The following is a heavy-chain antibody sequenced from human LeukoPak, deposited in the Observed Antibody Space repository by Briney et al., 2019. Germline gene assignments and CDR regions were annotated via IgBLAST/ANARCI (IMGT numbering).Heavy chain of an antibody. D-gene: IGHD1-1*01. V-gene: IGHV3-30*04. Sequence: PGGSLRLSCAASGFTFRSYAMHWVRQAPGKGLEWVAVISYDGSNKYYADSVKGRFTISRDNSKNTLYLQMNSLRAEDMAVYYCAKDQPWIGYWGQGTLVTVSS. J-gene: IGHJ4*02. CDR3: AKDQPWIGY. CDR2: ISYDGSNK. CDR1: GFTFRSYA.